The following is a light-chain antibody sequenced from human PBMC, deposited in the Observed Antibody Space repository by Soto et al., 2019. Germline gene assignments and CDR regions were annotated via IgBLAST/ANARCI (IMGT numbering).Light chain of an antibody. V-gene: IGKV3-20*01. J-gene: IGKJ3*01. CDR1: QHVSSSY. Sequence: EIVLTQSPGTLSLSPGERATLSCRASQHVSSSYLVGYQQKPGQAPRLLIYGASSRATGIPGRCSGSGSGINFTLTINGLEHEDFSVYYCQHYENTPPSVTFGPGTKVDIK. CDR3: QHYENTPPSVT. CDR2: GAS.